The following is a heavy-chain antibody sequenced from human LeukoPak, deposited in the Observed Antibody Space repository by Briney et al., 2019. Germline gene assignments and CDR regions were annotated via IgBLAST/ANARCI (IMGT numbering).Heavy chain of an antibody. CDR2: IYYSGTT. V-gene: IGHV4-59*08. J-gene: IGHJ4*02. CDR1: GGSISTYY. Sequence: PSETLSLTCTVSGGSISTYYWSWIRQPPGKGLEWIGYIYYSGTTNYNPSLKSRVTMSVDTSKNQFSLNLSSVTAADTAVYYCARRSPGYSYSIDSWGQGTLVTVSS. D-gene: IGHD5-18*01. CDR3: ARRSPGYSYSIDS.